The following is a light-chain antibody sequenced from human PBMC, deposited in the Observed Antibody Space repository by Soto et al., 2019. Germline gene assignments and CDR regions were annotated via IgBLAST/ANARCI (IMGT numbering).Light chain of an antibody. V-gene: IGLV7-46*01. CDR2: DTS. Sequence: QTVVTQEPSLTVSPGETVTLTCGSSTGDVTSGHYPYWFQQKPGQAPRTLIYDTSNKHSWTPARFSGSLLGGKAVLTLSGAQPEDEAEYYCLLFYSGSCVFGGGTKLTVL. J-gene: IGLJ3*02. CDR3: LLFYSGSCV. CDR1: TGDVTSGHY.